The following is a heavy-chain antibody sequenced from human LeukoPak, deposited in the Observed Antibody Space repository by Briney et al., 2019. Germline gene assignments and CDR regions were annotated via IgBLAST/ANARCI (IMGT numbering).Heavy chain of an antibody. CDR1: GFTFSNYG. V-gene: IGHV3-21*01. J-gene: IGHJ6*03. CDR2: ISSSSSYI. D-gene: IGHD5-18*01. Sequence: GGSLRLSCAVSGFTFSNYGMNWVRQAPGKGLEWVSSISSSSSYIYYADSVKGRFTISRDNAKNSLYLQMNSLRAEDTAVYYCAREGRGYSYGYDYYYMDVWGKGTTVTISS. CDR3: AREGRGYSYGYDYYYMDV.